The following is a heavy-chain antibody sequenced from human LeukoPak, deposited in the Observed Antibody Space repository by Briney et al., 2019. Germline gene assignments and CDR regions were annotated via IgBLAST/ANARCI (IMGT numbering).Heavy chain of an antibody. CDR3: ARGRYSSGWYD. CDR2: IYYSGST. V-gene: IGHV4-61*08. CDR1: GGSIITSGYY. D-gene: IGHD6-19*01. J-gene: IGHJ4*02. Sequence: PSETLSLTCTVSGGSIITSGYYWSWIRQPPGKGLEWIGYIYYSGSTNYNPSLKSRVTISVDTSKNQFSLKLSSVTAADTAVYYCARGRYSSGWYDWGQGTLVTVSS.